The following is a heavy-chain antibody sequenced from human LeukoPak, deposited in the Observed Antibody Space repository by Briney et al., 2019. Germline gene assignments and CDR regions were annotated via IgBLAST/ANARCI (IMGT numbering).Heavy chain of an antibody. CDR1: GFTFSRYE. CDR2: ISSSGSTI. V-gene: IGHV3-48*03. D-gene: IGHD3-10*02. J-gene: IGHJ6*04. Sequence: QAGGSLRLSCAASGFTFSRYEMNWVCQAPGKGLEWVSYISSSGSTIYYADSVKGRFTISRDNAKNSLYPQMNSLRAEDTAVYYCAELGITMIGGVWGKGTTVTISS. CDR3: AELGITMIGGV.